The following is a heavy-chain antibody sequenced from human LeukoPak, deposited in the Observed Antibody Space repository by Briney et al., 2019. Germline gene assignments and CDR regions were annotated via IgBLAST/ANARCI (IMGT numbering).Heavy chain of an antibody. V-gene: IGHV4-59*01. Sequence: SETLSLTCTVSGDSISSSYWSWIRQPPGQGLEWIGNIYFTGSTTYNPSLKSRVTISVDTSKNQFSLKMTSVTAADTAVYYCARRSSSWSFDYWGQGTLVTVSS. D-gene: IGHD6-13*01. J-gene: IGHJ4*02. CDR3: ARRSSSWSFDY. CDR1: GDSISSSY. CDR2: IYFTGST.